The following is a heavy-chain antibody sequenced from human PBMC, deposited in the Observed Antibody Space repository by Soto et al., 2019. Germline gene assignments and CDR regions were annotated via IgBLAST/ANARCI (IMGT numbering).Heavy chain of an antibody. CDR1: GYTFMNYA. J-gene: IGHJ4*02. V-gene: IGHV1-3*01. CDR2: IIAANGNT. Sequence: QVQHVQSGTEVKKPGASVRISCKASGYTFMNYALHWVRQAPGQKLEWLGWIIAANGNTKYSEDFQGRLTMTRDTSSSTVYLEVISLRSEDSAVYYCARGVSSVTYWWAFDYWGQGTQVTVSS. D-gene: IGHD2-8*01. CDR3: ARGVSSVTYWWAFDY.